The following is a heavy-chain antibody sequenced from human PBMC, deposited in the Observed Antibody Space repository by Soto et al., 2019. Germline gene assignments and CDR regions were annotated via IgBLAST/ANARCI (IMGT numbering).Heavy chain of an antibody. CDR1: GGTFSSYT. CDR3: ARYPAQVATEYYGMDV. J-gene: IGHJ6*02. CDR2: IIPILGIA. V-gene: IGHV1-69*02. D-gene: IGHD5-12*01. Sequence: QVQLVQSGAEVKKPGSSVKVSCKASGGTFSSYTISWVRQAPGQGLEWMGRIIPILGIANYAQKFQGRVTITADKSTSTAYMELSSLRSEDTAVYYCARYPAQVATEYYGMDVWGQGTTVTVSS.